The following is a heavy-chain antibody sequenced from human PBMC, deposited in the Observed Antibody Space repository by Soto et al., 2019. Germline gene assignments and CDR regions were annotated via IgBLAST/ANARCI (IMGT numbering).Heavy chain of an antibody. J-gene: IGHJ6*02. CDR2: IIPILGIA. Sequence: GASVKVSCKASGGTFSSYTISWVRQAPGQGLEWMGRIIPILGIANYAQKFQGRVTITADKSTSTAYMELSSLRSEDTAVYYCARAYGSGSYYYYYYGMDVWGQGTMVTVSS. D-gene: IGHD3-10*01. V-gene: IGHV1-69*02. CDR1: GGTFSSYT. CDR3: ARAYGSGSYYYYYYGMDV.